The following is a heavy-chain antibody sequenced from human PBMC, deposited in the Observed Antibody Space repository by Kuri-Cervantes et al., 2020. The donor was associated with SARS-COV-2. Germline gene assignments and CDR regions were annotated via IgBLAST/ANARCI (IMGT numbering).Heavy chain of an antibody. Sequence: GESLKISCAASGFFLSAYNMNWVRQAPGRGLEWVSYISASSGRIYYADSVKGRFTISRDNARNSLYLRMNSLRAEDTAVYYCARGRATVTVIGAFDIWGQGTMVTVSS. V-gene: IGHV3-48*01. CDR1: GFFLSAYN. J-gene: IGHJ3*02. D-gene: IGHD4-17*01. CDR3: ARGRATVTVIGAFDI. CDR2: ISASSGRI.